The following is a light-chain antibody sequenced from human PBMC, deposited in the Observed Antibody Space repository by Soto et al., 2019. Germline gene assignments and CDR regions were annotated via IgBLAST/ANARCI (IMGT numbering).Light chain of an antibody. Sequence: DIVMTQSPLSLPVTPGEPASISCRSSQSLLHSNGYNYLDWYLQKPGQSPQLLIYLGSNRASGVPARFSGSGSGTDFTLKISRVEAEDVGVYYCMQALQTLLTFGGGTKVEIK. J-gene: IGKJ4*01. CDR3: MQALQTLLT. CDR1: QSLLHSNGYNY. CDR2: LGS. V-gene: IGKV2-28*01.